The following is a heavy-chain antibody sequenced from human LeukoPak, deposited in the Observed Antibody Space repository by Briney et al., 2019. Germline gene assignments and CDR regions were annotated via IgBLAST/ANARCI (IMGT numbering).Heavy chain of an antibody. Sequence: SETLSLTCKVSGGSIRSSSYYWGWIRQPPREGLEWIGSIYYSGNTYYNPSLKSRVTISVDTSKNQFSLKLSSVTAAETAIYYCARLAAAGTVHWFDPWGQGTLVTVSS. J-gene: IGHJ5*02. D-gene: IGHD6-13*01. CDR3: ARLAAAGTVHWFDP. CDR1: GGSIRSSSYY. CDR2: IYYSGNT. V-gene: IGHV4-39*01.